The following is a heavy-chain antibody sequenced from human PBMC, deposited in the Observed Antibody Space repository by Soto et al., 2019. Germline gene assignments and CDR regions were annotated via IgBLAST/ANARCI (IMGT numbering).Heavy chain of an antibody. CDR2: IYHSGST. CDR1: GCYISSSNW. Sequence: SETLSLTCAVSGCYISSSNWWSWVRQPPGKGLEWIGEIYHSGSTNYNPSLKSRVTISVDKSKNQFSLKLSSVTAADTAVYYCARVLPTPLTLWEPSFDPPKFWYFDYWGQGTLVTVSS. D-gene: IGHD1-26*01. V-gene: IGHV4-4*02. CDR3: ARVLPTPLTLWEPSFDPPKFWYFDY. J-gene: IGHJ4*02.